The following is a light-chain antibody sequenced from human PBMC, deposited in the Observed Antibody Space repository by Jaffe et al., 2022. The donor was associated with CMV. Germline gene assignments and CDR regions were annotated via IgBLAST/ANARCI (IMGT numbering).Light chain of an antibody. J-gene: IGKJ2*03. CDR3: QHYDTSLYTFG. V-gene: IGKV3-20*01. CDR1: QSVSSNY. Sequence: EIVLTQSPGTLSLSPGERATLSCRASQSVSSNYLAWYQQKPGQAPRLLIYGASSRATGIPDRFSGSGSGTDFTLTISRLEPEDFAVYYCQHYDTSLYTFGFGQGTKLQIK. CDR2: GAS.